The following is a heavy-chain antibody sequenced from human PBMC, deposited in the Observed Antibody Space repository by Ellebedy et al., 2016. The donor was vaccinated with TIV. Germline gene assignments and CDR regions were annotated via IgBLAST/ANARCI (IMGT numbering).Heavy chain of an antibody. V-gene: IGHV4-39*01. D-gene: IGHD4-17*01. J-gene: IGHJ2*01. Sequence: SETLSLTCTVSGGSVSRTSYYWGWIRQPPGKGLDWIGSIYYSGDTYYSPSLKSRVTISVNPSKNQFSLRLSSVTAADTAVYYCARLEDGDVDLNWHFDLWGRGTLVTVSS. CDR2: IYYSGDT. CDR1: GGSVSRTSYY. CDR3: ARLEDGDVDLNWHFDL.